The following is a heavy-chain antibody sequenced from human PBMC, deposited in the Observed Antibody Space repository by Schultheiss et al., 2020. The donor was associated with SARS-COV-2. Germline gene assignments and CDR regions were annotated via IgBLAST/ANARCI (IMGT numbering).Heavy chain of an antibody. CDR1: GFTVSSNY. D-gene: IGHD1-26*01. Sequence: GGSLRLSCAASGFTVSSNYMSWVRQAPGKGLEWVSVIYSGGSTYYADSVKGRFTISRDNSKNTLYLQMNSLRAEDTAVYYCAREVVGATLFDYWGQGTLVTVSS. V-gene: IGHV3-53*01. CDR3: AREVVGATLFDY. CDR2: IYSGGST. J-gene: IGHJ4*02.